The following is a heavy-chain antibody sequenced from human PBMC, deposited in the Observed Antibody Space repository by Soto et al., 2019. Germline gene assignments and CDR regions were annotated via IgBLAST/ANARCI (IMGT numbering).Heavy chain of an antibody. D-gene: IGHD6-19*01. Sequence: QITLKESGPTLVKPTQTLTLTCTFSGFSLSTSEVGVGWIRQPPGKALQWLALIYWDDDKRYSPSLKSRLTLTKDTSKNPVDRTMTNTDPVITATYYCAHAPGITVTTNWFDPWGQGILVTVSS. J-gene: IGHJ5*02. CDR2: IYWDDDK. V-gene: IGHV2-5*02. CDR1: GFSLSTSEVG. CDR3: AHAPGITVTTNWFDP.